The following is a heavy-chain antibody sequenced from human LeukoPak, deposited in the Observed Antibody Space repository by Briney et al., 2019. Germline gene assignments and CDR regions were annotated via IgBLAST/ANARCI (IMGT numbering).Heavy chain of an antibody. CDR1: GYTFTGYY. J-gene: IGHJ4*02. CDR3: ARAPYYHLPNDY. D-gene: IGHD2-2*01. Sequence: ASVKVSCKASGYTFTGYYMHWVRQAPGRRLEWMGHIKLSSGDTSYAKKFLGRVTMTRDTSISTAYMELSSLRSDDTAVYYCARAPYYHLPNDYWGKGTLVTVSS. CDR2: IKLSSGDT. V-gene: IGHV1-2*06.